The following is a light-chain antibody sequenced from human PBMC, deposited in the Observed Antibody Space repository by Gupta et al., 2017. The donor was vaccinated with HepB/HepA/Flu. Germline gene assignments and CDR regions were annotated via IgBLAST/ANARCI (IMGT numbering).Light chain of an antibody. CDR2: KAS. CDR3: QQYNGYKCT. Sequence: DIQMTQSPSTLSASVGDRVTITCRASQSISVWLAWYQKKPGKAPKLLIYKASSLESGVPSRFSASGSGTEFTLTISSLQPDDFGTYYCQQYNGYKCTFGQGTTLEIK. V-gene: IGKV1-5*03. J-gene: IGKJ2*02. CDR1: QSISVW.